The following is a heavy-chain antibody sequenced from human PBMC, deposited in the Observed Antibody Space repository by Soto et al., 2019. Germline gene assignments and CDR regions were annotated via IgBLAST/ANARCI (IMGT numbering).Heavy chain of an antibody. CDR1: GFTFSTYW. CDR3: AREYSDSSGSPKGWYDY. J-gene: IGHJ4*02. V-gene: IGHV3-7*01. CDR2: INQDGSER. Sequence: GGSLRLSCAASGFTFSTYWMSWVRQAPGKGLEWVANINQDGSERYYVDSVKGRFTISRDNAKNSLFLQLNSLRAGDTAVYYCAREYSDSSGSPKGWYDYWGQGTLVTVSS. D-gene: IGHD3-22*01.